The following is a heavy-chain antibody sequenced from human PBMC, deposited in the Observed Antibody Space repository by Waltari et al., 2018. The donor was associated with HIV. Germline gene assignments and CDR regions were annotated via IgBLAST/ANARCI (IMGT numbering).Heavy chain of an antibody. Sequence: QVQLVQSGAEVKKPGASVKVSCKASGYTCTSYAMHWVRQAPGQRLEWMGWINAGNGNTKYSQKFQGRVTITRDTSASTAYMELSSLRSEDTAVYYCARGVYYYDSSGLPPYWDYWGQGTLVTVSS. J-gene: IGHJ4*02. V-gene: IGHV1-3*01. CDR3: ARGVYYYDSSGLPPYWDY. CDR2: INAGNGNT. CDR1: GYTCTSYA. D-gene: IGHD3-22*01.